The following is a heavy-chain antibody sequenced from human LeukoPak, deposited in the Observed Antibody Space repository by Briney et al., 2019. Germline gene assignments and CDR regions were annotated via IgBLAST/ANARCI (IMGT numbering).Heavy chain of an antibody. D-gene: IGHD5-24*01. J-gene: IGHJ4*02. Sequence: ASVKVSCTASGYTFTGYYMHWVRQAPGQGLEWMGWINPNSGGTNYAQKFQGRVTMTRDTSISTAYMELSRLTSDDTAVYYCASRDGPQGGFDYWGQGTLVTVSS. CDR1: GYTFTGYY. V-gene: IGHV1-2*02. CDR3: ASRDGPQGGFDY. CDR2: INPNSGGT.